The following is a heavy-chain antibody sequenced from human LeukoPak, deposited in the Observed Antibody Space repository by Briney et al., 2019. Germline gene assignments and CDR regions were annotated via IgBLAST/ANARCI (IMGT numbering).Heavy chain of an antibody. CDR2: IKQDGSEK. J-gene: IGHJ5*02. V-gene: IGHV3-7*01. Sequence: GGSLRLSCAASGFTFSSYWMSWVRQAPGKGLEWVANIKQDGSEKYYVDSVKGRFTISRDNAKNSLYLQMDSLRTEDTAVYYCARDKLRVGASKFDPWGQGTLVTVSS. CDR3: ARDKLRVGASKFDP. CDR1: GFTFSSYW. D-gene: IGHD1-26*01.